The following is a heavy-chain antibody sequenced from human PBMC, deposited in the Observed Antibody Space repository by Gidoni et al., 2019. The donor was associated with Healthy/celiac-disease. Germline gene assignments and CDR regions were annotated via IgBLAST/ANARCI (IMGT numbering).Heavy chain of an antibody. D-gene: IGHD2-15*01. V-gene: IGHV5-10-1*01. CDR2: IDPSDSYT. Sequence: EVQLVQSGAEVKKPGESLRISCKGSGYSFTSYWISWVRQMPGKGLEWMGRIDPSDSYTNYSPSFQGHVTISADKSISTADLQWSSLKASDTAMYYCASSRSGGSQRDYWGQGTLVTVSS. CDR1: GYSFTSYW. J-gene: IGHJ4*02. CDR3: ASSRSGGSQRDY.